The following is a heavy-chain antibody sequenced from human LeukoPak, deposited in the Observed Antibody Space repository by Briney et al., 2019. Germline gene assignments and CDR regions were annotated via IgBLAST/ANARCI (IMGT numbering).Heavy chain of an antibody. D-gene: IGHD2-15*01. V-gene: IGHV4-38-2*02. CDR1: GYSINSGYF. CDR3: ARVVASTSIDS. CDR2: IFHTGDV. Sequence: SETLSLTCTVSGYSINSGYFWGWVRQPPGKGPEWIGSIFHTGDVYYNPSLRSRVTVSVDTSRNQVSLVTSVTAADTALYYCARVVASTSIDSWGQGILVTVSS. J-gene: IGHJ4*02.